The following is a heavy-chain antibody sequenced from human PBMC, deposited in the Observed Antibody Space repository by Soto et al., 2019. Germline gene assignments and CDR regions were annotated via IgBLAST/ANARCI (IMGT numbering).Heavy chain of an antibody. V-gene: IGHV1-69*13. J-gene: IGHJ3*02. D-gene: IGHD3-3*01. Sequence: SVKVSCKASGGTFSSYAISWVRQAPGQGLEWMGGIIPIFGTANYAQKFQGRVTITADESTSTAYMELSSLRSEDTAMYYCARSITIFGVVIHKDAFDIWGQGTMVTVSS. CDR1: GGTFSSYA. CDR2: IIPIFGTA. CDR3: ARSITIFGVVIHKDAFDI.